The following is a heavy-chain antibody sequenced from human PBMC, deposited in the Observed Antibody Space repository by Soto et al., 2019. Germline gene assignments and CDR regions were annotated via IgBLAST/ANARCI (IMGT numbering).Heavy chain of an antibody. CDR2: IYYSGST. CDR1: GGSISSYY. Sequence: PSETLSLTCTVSGGSISSYYWSWIRQPPGKGLEWIGYIYYSGSTNYNPSLKSRVTISVDTSKNQFSLKLSSVTAADTAVYYCARVGYDFWSGWVRMDYYYGMDVWGQGTTVTVSS. CDR3: ARVGYDFWSGWVRMDYYYGMDV. D-gene: IGHD3-3*01. V-gene: IGHV4-59*01. J-gene: IGHJ6*02.